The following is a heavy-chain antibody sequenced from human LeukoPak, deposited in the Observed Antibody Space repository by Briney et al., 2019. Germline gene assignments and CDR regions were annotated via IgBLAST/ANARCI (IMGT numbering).Heavy chain of an antibody. CDR3: ARDKPGQYCSSTSCYTFDAFDI. Sequence: SETLSLTCTVSGGSISSYYWSWIRQPPGKGLEWIGYIYYSGSTNYSPSLKSRVTISVDTSKNQFSLKLSSVTAADTAVYYCARDKPGQYCSSTSCYTFDAFDIWGQGTMVTVSS. CDR2: IYYSGST. V-gene: IGHV4-59*01. CDR1: GGSISSYY. J-gene: IGHJ3*02. D-gene: IGHD2-2*01.